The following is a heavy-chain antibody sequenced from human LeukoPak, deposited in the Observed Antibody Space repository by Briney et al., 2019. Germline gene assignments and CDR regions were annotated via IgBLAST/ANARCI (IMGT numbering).Heavy chain of an antibody. D-gene: IGHD1-26*01. J-gene: IGHJ4*02. CDR1: GGSISSYY. V-gene: IGHV4-59*01. CDR2: VYYSGST. Sequence: PSETLSLTCSVSGGSISSYYWSWTRQPPGKGLEWIGYVYYSGSTSYNPSRRGRVTISIDTSKNQFSLKLNSVTAADTAVYYCAGGSAGVGSINYWGQGSLVTVSS. CDR3: AGGSAGVGSINY.